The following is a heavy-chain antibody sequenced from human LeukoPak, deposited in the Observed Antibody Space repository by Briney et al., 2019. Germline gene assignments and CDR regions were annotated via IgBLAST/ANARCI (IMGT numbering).Heavy chain of an antibody. V-gene: IGHV3-7*01. J-gene: IGHJ4*02. CDR3: ASSHDSSGND. D-gene: IGHD3-22*01. Sequence: AGGSLRLSCAASGFSFSSYWMAWVRQAPGKGLEWVANIKYDGSLKFYGGSAKGRFTISRDNTKNSLYLEMNSLRVDDTALYFCASSHDSSGNDWGQGTMVTVSS. CDR1: GFSFSSYW. CDR2: IKYDGSLK.